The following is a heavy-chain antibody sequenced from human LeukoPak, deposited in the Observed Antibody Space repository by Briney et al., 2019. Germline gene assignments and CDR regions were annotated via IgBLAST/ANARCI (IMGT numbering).Heavy chain of an antibody. CDR1: GYTFTNND. J-gene: IGHJ4*02. V-gene: IGHV1-8*01. CDR2: VSPDSGDT. CDR3: TRGRAAGD. Sequence: ASVKVSCKASGYTFTNNDINWVRQATGQGIEWIGWVSPDSGDTGYAPNFRGRVTMTTDTSINTAYMELTSMTSEDTAIYYCTRGRAAGDWGQGTLVTVSS. D-gene: IGHD6-19*01.